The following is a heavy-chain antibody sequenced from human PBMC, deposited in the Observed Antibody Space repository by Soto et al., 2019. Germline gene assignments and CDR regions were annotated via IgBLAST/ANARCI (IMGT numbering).Heavy chain of an antibody. J-gene: IGHJ4*02. CDR1: GYTFTNYA. D-gene: IGHD6-13*01. CDR3: ARDYTAAAGHPDY. CDR2: INAGNDNT. V-gene: IGHV1-3*05. Sequence: QVQLVQSGAEEKKPGASVKVSCKASGYTFTNYAMHWVRQAPGQRLEWMGWINAGNDNTKYSQKLQGRVTITRDTSASTAYMELSSLRSEDTAVYYCARDYTAAAGHPDYWGQGTLVTVSS.